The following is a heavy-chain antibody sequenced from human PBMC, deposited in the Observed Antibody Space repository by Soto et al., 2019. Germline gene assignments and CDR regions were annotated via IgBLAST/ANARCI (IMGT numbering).Heavy chain of an antibody. CDR2: IDPGDSYT. J-gene: IGHJ4*02. Sequence: ESLKISCTGSGYGFSNYYIAWVRQMPGKDLEWMGKIDPGDSYTYYSPSFQGHVTISTDKSINTAYLQWSSLQTSDTAIYYCARLGYGDYVAQWGQGTLVTVSS. CDR3: ARLGYGDYVAQ. CDR1: GYGFSNYY. D-gene: IGHD4-17*01. V-gene: IGHV5-10-1*01.